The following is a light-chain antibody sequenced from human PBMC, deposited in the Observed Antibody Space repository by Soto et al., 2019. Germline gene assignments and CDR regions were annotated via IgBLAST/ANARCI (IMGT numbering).Light chain of an antibody. V-gene: IGKV1-5*03. Sequence: DIQMTQSPSTLSAYVGDRVTITCRASQSISNWLAWYQQKPGKAPKLLIYKASTLESGVPSRFSGSGSGTEFTLTISSLQPDDFATYYCHQYNSYLTFGQGTKVDIK. J-gene: IGKJ1*01. CDR1: QSISNW. CDR2: KAS. CDR3: HQYNSYLT.